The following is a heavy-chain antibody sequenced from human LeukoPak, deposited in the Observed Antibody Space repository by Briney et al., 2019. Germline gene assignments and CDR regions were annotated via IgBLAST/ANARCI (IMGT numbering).Heavy chain of an antibody. CDR1: GFRFSDAW. CDR3: AKDVPLTGGRSLLY. V-gene: IGHV3-15*01. D-gene: IGHD2-8*02. J-gene: IGHJ4*02. Sequence: GGSLRLSCAASGFRFSDAWMTWVRQAPGKGLEWVGLIKGKAGGETTHYAAPVKGRSTISRDDSRNTLYLQMNSLKTEDTALYYCAKDVPLTGGRSLLYWGQGTLVSVSS. CDR2: IKGKAGGETT.